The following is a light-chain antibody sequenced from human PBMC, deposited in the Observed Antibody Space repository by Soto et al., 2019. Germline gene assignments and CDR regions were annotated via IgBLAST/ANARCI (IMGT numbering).Light chain of an antibody. CDR3: QQSYSTPGALT. V-gene: IGKV1-39*01. CDR2: SAS. J-gene: IGKJ4*01. CDR1: QHISNY. Sequence: DIQMTQSPSSLSASIGDRVTITCRANQHISNYVNWYQQRPGKAPRVLIFSASTLQSEVPSRFSGSGSGTDFTLTISSLEPEDFGTYFCQQSYSTPGALTFGGGTRVDIK.